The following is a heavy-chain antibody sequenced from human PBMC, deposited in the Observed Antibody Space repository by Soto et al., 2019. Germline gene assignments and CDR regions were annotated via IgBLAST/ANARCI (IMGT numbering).Heavy chain of an antibody. CDR2: IKQDGSEK. Sequence: VPLVESGGGLVQPGGSLRLSCAASGFTFSSYWMSWVRQAPGKGLEWVANIKQDGSEKYYVDSVKGRFTISRDNAKNSLYLQMNSLRAEDTAVYYCARDGIDDWLLPTYFDYWGQGTLVTVSS. CDR3: ARDGIDDWLLPTYFDY. CDR1: GFTFSSYW. V-gene: IGHV3-7*01. J-gene: IGHJ4*02. D-gene: IGHD3-9*01.